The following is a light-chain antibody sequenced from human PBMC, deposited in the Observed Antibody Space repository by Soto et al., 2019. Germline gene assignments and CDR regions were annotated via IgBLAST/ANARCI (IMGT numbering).Light chain of an antibody. CDR1: QSISDW. Sequence: DIQMTQSPSTLSVSVGDRVTLTCRASQSISDWLAWYQQKPGKAPKLLIYKTSSLEGGVPSRFSGSGSGTEFTLTISSLQPDDFATDYCQQYYSVWTFGQGTKVEIK. CDR3: QQYYSVWT. J-gene: IGKJ1*01. V-gene: IGKV1-5*03. CDR2: KTS.